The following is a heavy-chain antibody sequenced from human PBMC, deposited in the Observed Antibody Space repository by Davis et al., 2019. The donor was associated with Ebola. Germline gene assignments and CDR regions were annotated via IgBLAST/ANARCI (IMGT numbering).Heavy chain of an antibody. Sequence: ASVKVSCKASGYTFTSYGISWVRQAPGQGLEWMGWISAYNGNTNYAQKLQGRVTMTTDTSTSTAYMELRSLRSDDTAVYYCARRPMDTAMGPVDYWGQGTLVTVSS. J-gene: IGHJ4*02. D-gene: IGHD5-18*01. V-gene: IGHV1-18*04. CDR3: ARRPMDTAMGPVDY. CDR1: GYTFTSYG. CDR2: ISAYNGNT.